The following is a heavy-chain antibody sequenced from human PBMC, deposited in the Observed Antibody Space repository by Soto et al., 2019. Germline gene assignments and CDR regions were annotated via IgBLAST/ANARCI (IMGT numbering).Heavy chain of an antibody. CDR3: ARADIYGDGDYYYGMDV. CDR2: IIPIFGTA. D-gene: IGHD4-17*01. Sequence: QVQLVQSGAEVKKPGSSVKVSCKASGGTFSSYAISWVRQAPGQGLEWMGGIIPIFGTANYAQKFQGRVMITADESTSTAYMELSSLRSEDTAVYYCARADIYGDGDYYYGMDVWGQGTTVTVSS. CDR1: GGTFSSYA. V-gene: IGHV1-69*01. J-gene: IGHJ6*02.